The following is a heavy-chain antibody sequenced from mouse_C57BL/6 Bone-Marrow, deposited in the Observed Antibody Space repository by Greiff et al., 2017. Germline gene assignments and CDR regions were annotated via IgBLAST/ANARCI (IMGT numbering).Heavy chain of an antibody. CDR2: IYPGDGDT. CDR3: ARSHYYGSSYYARDY. D-gene: IGHD1-1*01. CDR1: GYAFSSSW. V-gene: IGHV1-82*01. J-gene: IGHJ4*01. Sequence: VQLQQSGPELVKPGASVKISCKASGYAFSSSWMNWVKQRPGKGLEWIGRIYPGDGDTNYNGKFKGKATLTADKSSSTAYMQLSSLTSEDSAVYFCARSHYYGSSYYARDYWGQGTSVTVSS.